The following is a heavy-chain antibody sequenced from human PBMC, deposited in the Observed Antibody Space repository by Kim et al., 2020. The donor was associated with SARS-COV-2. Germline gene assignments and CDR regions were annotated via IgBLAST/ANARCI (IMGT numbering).Heavy chain of an antibody. V-gene: IGHV3-74*01. J-gene: IGHJ4*02. CDR3: VRLVVAAPFDF. D-gene: IGHD2-15*01. CDR2: T. Sequence: TSYAESVKGRFTISRDNAKNTLYLQMNSLRAEDTAVYYCVRLVVAAPFDFWGQGTLVTVSS.